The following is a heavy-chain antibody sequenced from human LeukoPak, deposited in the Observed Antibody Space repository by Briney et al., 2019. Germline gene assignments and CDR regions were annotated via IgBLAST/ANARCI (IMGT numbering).Heavy chain of an antibody. Sequence: GRFTISRDNAKNSLYLQMNSLRDEDTAVYYCARDRSIELDYWGQGTLVTVSS. V-gene: IGHV3-48*02. J-gene: IGHJ4*02. D-gene: IGHD5-24*01. CDR3: ARDRSIELDY.